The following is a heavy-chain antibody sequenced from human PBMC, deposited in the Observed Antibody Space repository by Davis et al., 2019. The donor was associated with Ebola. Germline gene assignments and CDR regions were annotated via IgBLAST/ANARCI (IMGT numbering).Heavy chain of an antibody. Sequence: PSETLSLTCAISGDSVSSGGWNWIRQSPSRGLEWLGRTYYNSKWYNDYAVSMRGRITINADPSKNQFSLQLNSVTPEDTAVYYCARGWLRGYLDDWGQGTLVTVSS. CDR2: TYYNSKWYN. V-gene: IGHV6-1*01. CDR1: GDSVSSGG. J-gene: IGHJ4*02. D-gene: IGHD3-3*01. CDR3: ARGWLRGYLDD.